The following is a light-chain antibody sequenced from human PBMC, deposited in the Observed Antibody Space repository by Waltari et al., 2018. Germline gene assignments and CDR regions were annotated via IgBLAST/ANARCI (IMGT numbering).Light chain of an antibody. CDR1: SSNIGSNT. CDR2: SNN. CDR3: AAWDDSLVV. V-gene: IGLV1-44*01. Sequence: QSVLTPPHSASGTPGQRFTISCSGISSNIGSNTVNWYQQLPGTAPKLLIYSNNQRPSGVPDRFSGSKSGTSASLAISGLQSEDEADYYCAAWDDSLVVFGGGTKLTVL. J-gene: IGLJ2*01.